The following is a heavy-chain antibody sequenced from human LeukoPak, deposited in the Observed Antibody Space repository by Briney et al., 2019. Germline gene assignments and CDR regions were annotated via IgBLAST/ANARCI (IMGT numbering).Heavy chain of an antibody. CDR2: ISSSGSPI. CDR3: ARRGILTGPDY. D-gene: IGHD3-9*01. Sequence: GGSLRLSCAASGFTFSSYSMNWVRQAPGKGLEWISYISSSGSPIYYADSVKGRFTISRDNAKNSLYLQMNSLRAEDTAVYYCARRGILTGPDYWGQGTLVTVSS. CDR1: GFTFSSYS. V-gene: IGHV3-48*04. J-gene: IGHJ4*02.